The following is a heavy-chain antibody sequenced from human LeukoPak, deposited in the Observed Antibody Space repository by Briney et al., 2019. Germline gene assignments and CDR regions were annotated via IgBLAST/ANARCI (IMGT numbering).Heavy chain of an antibody. CDR3: ARDRGRPPYYYYYMDV. CDR1: GFTFSTYA. CDR2: ISCNGGST. V-gene: IGHV3-64*02. J-gene: IGHJ6*03. Sequence: GGSLRLSCVASGFTFSTYAMHWVRQAPGVGLEYVSAISCNGGSTYYADSVKGRFTISRDNSKNTLYLQMGGLRAEDTAVYYCARDRGRPPYYYYYMDVWGKGTTVTVSS.